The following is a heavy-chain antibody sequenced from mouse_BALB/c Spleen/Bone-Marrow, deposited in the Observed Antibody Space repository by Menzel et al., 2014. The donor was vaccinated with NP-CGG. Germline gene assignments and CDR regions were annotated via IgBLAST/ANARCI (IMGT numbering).Heavy chain of an antibody. CDR3: TRIFDY. CDR2: ISPGSGAT. CDR1: GYTFTSYW. Sequence: LQQSGSELVRPGASVKLSCKASGYTFTSYWMHWVKQRLGQGLEWIGNISPGSGATTYDEKFKSKATLTVDTSSSTAYMHLTSLTSEDSATYYCTRIFDYWGQGTTLTVSS. V-gene: IGHV1S22*01. J-gene: IGHJ2*01.